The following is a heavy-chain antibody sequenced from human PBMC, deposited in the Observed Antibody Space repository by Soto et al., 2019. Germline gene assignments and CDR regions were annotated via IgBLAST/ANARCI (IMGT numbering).Heavy chain of an antibody. CDR3: ARVTTGYSCGFDY. D-gene: IGHD6-19*01. V-gene: IGHV4-34*01. CDR1: GGSFSGYY. CDR2: INHSGST. Sequence: SETLSLTCAVYGGSFSGYYWSWIRQPPGKGLEWIGEINHSGSTNYNPSLKSRVTISVDTSKNQFSLKLSSVTAADTAVYYCARVTTGYSCGFDYWGQGTLVTVSS. J-gene: IGHJ4*02.